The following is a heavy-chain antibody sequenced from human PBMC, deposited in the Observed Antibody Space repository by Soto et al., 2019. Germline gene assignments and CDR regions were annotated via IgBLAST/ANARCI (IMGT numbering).Heavy chain of an antibody. J-gene: IGHJ4*02. V-gene: IGHV4-34*01. CDR2: INHSGST. D-gene: IGHD3-22*01. CDR3: GRGQRDSSGYWY. Sequence: SSETLSLTCAVYGGSFSGYYWSWIRQPPGKGLEWIGEINHSGSTNYNPSLKSRVTISVDTSKNQFSLKLSSVTAADTAVYYCGRGQRDSSGYWYWGQGTLVTVSS. CDR1: GGSFSGYY.